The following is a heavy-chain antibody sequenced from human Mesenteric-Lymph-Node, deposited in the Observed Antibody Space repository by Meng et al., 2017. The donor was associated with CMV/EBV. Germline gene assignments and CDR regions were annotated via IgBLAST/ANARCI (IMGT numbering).Heavy chain of an antibody. J-gene: IGHJ4*02. CDR1: GGSFSGYF. Sequence: LRLSCGVYGGSFSGYFWTWIRQSPGKGLEWIGEIDHSGSTNYNPSLKSRVSISVDTSKNEFSLKMSSVTAADTAVYFCARDNLVATLSGRFFDFWGQGALVTVSS. D-gene: IGHD5-12*01. CDR3: ARDNLVATLSGRFFDF. V-gene: IGHV4-34*09. CDR2: IDHSGST.